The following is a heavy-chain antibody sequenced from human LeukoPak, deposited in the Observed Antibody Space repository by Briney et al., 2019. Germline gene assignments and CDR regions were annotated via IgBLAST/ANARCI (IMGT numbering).Heavy chain of an antibody. CDR1: GGSISSYY. CDR2: IYYSGST. V-gene: IGHV4-59*01. Sequence: SDTLSLTCTVSGGSISSYYWSWIRQPPGKGLEWIGYIYYSGSTNYNPSLKSRVTISVETSKNQFSLKLSAVTAADTAVYYCAREGMKPGWFDPWGQGTLVTASS. CDR3: AREGMKPGWFDP. D-gene: IGHD3-10*01. J-gene: IGHJ5*02.